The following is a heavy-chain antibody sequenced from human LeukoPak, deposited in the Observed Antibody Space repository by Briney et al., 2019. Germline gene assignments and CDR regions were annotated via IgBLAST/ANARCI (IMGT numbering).Heavy chain of an antibody. Sequence: PSETLSLTCAVYGGSFSGYYWTLIRQTPGKGLVWIGEISHTGLTGSNPSLKSRVTIFVDSSKKQFSLRMSSVTAADTGIYYCARVPDITARPCDTWGPGTRVTVSS. D-gene: IGHD2-21*02. CDR2: ISHTGLT. J-gene: IGHJ5*02. V-gene: IGHV4-34*01. CDR3: ARVPDITARPCDT. CDR1: GGSFSGYY.